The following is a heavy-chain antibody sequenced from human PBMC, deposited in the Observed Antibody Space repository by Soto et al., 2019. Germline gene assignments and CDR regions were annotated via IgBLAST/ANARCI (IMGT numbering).Heavy chain of an antibody. D-gene: IGHD5-18*01. J-gene: IGHJ5*02. CDR2: ISYDGSNK. V-gene: IGHV3-30-3*01. Sequence: QVQLVESGGGVVQPGRSLRLSCAASGFTFSSYAMHWVRQAPGKGLEWVAVISYDGSNKYYADSVKGRFTISRDNSKNTLYLQMNSLRAEDTAVYYCARDVCTAMVMRFDPWGQGTLVTVSS. CDR1: GFTFSSYA. CDR3: ARDVCTAMVMRFDP.